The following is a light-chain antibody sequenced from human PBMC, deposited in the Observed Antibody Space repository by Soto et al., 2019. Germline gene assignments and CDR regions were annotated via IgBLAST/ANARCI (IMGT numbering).Light chain of an antibody. CDR3: QQYNSYPWT. CDR1: QSISSW. V-gene: IGKV1-5*01. CDR2: DAS. J-gene: IGKJ1*01. Sequence: DIQMTQSPSTLSASVGDRVTITCRASQSISSWLAWYQQNPGKAPKLLIYDASSLESGVPSRFSGSGSGTEFTLTISSLQPDDFATYDCQQYNSYPWTFGQGTKVEIK.